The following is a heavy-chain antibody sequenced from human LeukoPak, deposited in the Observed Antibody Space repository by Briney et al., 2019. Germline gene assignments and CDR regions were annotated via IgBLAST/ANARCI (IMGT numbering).Heavy chain of an antibody. V-gene: IGHV3-21*01. CDR1: GFPFSTYT. D-gene: IGHD2-8*02. CDR3: ARDRRYFDTGGLGGPDY. CDR2: ISSSSSYI. Sequence: GGSLRLSCVASGFPFSTYTMNWVRQAPGKGLEWVSSISSSSSYIYYADSMKGRFTISRDNAKNSLYLQMNNLRAEDTAVYYCARDRRYFDTGGLGGPDYWGQGTLVTVSS. J-gene: IGHJ4*02.